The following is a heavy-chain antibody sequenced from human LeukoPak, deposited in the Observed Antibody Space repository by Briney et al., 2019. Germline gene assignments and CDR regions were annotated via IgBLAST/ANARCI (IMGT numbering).Heavy chain of an antibody. Sequence: GGSLRLSCTAYDFTFSRYSMNWVRQAPGKGLEWVSYISGTSAIIYYADSVEGRFTVSRDNAKSSLYLQMSSLRVEDTAVYYCARGEEGYFDSGSYRPFDFWGQGTLVIVSS. CDR1: DFTFSRYS. J-gene: IGHJ4*02. CDR3: ARGEEGYFDSGSYRPFDF. V-gene: IGHV3-48*04. D-gene: IGHD3-10*01. CDR2: ISGTSAII.